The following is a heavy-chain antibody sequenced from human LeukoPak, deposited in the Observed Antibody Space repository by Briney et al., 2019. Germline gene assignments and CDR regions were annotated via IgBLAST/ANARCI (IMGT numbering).Heavy chain of an antibody. D-gene: IGHD6-13*01. V-gene: IGHV4-59*08. CDR3: ARITTGYSSSWKDYYYGMDV. CDR2: IYYSGST. CDR1: GGSISSYY. J-gene: IGHJ6*02. Sequence: SETLSLTCTVSGGSISSYYWSWIRQPPGKGLEWIGYIYYSGSTNYNPSLKSRVTISVDTFKNQFSLKLSSVTAADTAVYYCARITTGYSSSWKDYYYGMDVWGQGTTVTVSS.